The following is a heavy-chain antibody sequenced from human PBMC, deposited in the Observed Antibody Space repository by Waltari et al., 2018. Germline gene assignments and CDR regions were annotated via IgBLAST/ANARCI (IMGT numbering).Heavy chain of an antibody. V-gene: IGHV3-48*04. CDR1: GFTFSTYS. CDR3: ARDNDYYFDY. CDR2: ISSSSSTI. J-gene: IGHJ4*02. D-gene: IGHD2-21*02. Sequence: EVQLVESGGGLVQPGGSLRLSCAASGFTFSTYSMNWVRQAPGKGLEWVSYISSSSSTIYYADSVKGRFTFSRDNAKNSLYLQMNILRAEDTAVYYCARDNDYYFDYWGQGTLVTVSS.